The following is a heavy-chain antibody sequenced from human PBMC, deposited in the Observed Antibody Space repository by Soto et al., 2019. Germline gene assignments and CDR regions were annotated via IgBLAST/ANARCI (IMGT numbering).Heavy chain of an antibody. J-gene: IGHJ4*02. Sequence: GGCLRLSCAACGVTVSSNYMSWVRQAPGKGLEWVSVIYSGGSTYYADSVKGRFTISRDNSKNTLYLQMNSLRAEDTAVYYCARVAMIAQGELDYWAQGTLVTVSS. CDR2: IYSGGST. V-gene: IGHV3-53*01. D-gene: IGHD3-22*01. CDR3: ARVAMIAQGELDY. CDR1: GVTVSSNY.